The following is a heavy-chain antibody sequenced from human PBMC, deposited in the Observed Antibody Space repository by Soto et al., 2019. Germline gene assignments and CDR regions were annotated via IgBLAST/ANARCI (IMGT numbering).Heavy chain of an antibody. J-gene: IGHJ2*01. CDR3: ARKILGSTTRPNYWYFDL. V-gene: IGHV3-23*01. CDR1: GVSFIIQV. Sequence: GGCLGLGCAGSGVSFIIQVMTWALQTPRKGLEWVSSISGGGDAAFFPDSVRGRFTISRDNSKNTVTLQMNSLGVDDTAVYYCARKILGSTTRPNYWYFDLWGRGTLVTVS. D-gene: IGHD7-27*01. CDR2: ISGGGDAA.